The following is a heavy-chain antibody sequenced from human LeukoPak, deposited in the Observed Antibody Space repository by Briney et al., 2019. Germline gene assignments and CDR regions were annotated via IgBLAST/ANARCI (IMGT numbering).Heavy chain of an antibody. CDR3: ARDPAITGTNYYYYMDV. V-gene: IGHV1-46*01. CDR2: INPSGGST. Sequence: ASVKVSCKASGYTVTSYYMHWVRQAPGQGREWMGIINPSGGSTSYAQKFQGRVTMTRDMSTSTVYMEMSSLRSEDTAVYYCARDPAITGTNYYYYMDVWGKGTTVTVSS. J-gene: IGHJ6*03. CDR1: GYTVTSYY. D-gene: IGHD1-7*01.